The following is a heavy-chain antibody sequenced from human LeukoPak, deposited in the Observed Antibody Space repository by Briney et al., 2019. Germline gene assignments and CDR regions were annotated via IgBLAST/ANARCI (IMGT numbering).Heavy chain of an antibody. CDR3: AREGREGYADFFDY. CDR2: INHSGST. J-gene: IGHJ4*02. Sequence: SETLSLTCVVYGGSFSAYYWSWIRQPPGKGLEWVAEINHSGSTNYSPSLKSRVTISVDTSKNQFSLKLSSVTAADTAVYYCAREGREGYADFFDYWGQGTLVTVSS. CDR1: GGSFSAYY. V-gene: IGHV4-34*01. D-gene: IGHD5-12*01.